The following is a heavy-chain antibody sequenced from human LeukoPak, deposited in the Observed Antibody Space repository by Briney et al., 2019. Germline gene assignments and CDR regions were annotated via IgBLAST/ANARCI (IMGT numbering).Heavy chain of an antibody. J-gene: IGHJ4*02. V-gene: IGHV1-2*02. CDR1: GFPFSGYN. CDR2: INPNSGGT. D-gene: IGHD3-10*01. CDR3: ARAYYYYGSKDYYGSGSYDY. Sequence: ASVKVSCKTSGFPFSGYNMHWVRQAPGQGLEWMGWINPNSGGTNYAQKFQGRVTMTRDTSISTAYMELSRLRSDDTAVYYCARAYYYYGSKDYYGSGSYDYWGQGTLVTVSS.